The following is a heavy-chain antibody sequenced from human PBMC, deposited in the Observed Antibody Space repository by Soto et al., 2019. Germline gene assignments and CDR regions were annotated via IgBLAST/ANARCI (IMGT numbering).Heavy chain of an antibody. J-gene: IGHJ2*01. V-gene: IGHV3-53*01. CDR2: IYSGGAT. CDR1: GFTVTNKY. Sequence: EVQLVESGGNLIQPGGSLRLSCAASGFTVTNKYMTWVRQAPGKGLEWVSLIYSGGATSYADSVKGRFTISRDNSKDILYLQVNSLRAEDTAVYYCARVDYGDYGWNFDLWGRGTLVTVSS. CDR3: ARVDYGDYGWNFDL. D-gene: IGHD4-17*01.